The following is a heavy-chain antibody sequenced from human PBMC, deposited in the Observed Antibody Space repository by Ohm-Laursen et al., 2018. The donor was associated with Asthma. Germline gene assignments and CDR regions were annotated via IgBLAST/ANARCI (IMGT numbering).Heavy chain of an antibody. Sequence: SLRLSCSASGYTFSRYSIHWVRQIPGKGLEWVASISTARSFIYYADSVRGRFTTSRDNARNSVYLQMNSLRAEDTALYYCARIGPEWELPGREYSLHHWGEGTLVTVSS. CDR1: GYTFSRYS. V-gene: IGHV3-21*01. CDR2: ISTARSFI. D-gene: IGHD1-26*01. J-gene: IGHJ1*01. CDR3: ARIGPEWELPGREYSLHH.